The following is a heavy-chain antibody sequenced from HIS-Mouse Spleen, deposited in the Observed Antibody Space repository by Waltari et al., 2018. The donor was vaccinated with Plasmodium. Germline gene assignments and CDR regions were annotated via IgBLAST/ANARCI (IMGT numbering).Heavy chain of an antibody. D-gene: IGHD1-26*01. CDR2: INHSGST. V-gene: IGHV4-34*01. J-gene: IGHJ4*02. CDR3: ARGGIVGATIDY. Sequence: QVQLQQWGAGLLKPSATLSLTCAVSGGSLGGYYWSWIVQLPGTGLEWIGEINHSGSTNYNPSLKSRVTISVDTSKNQFSLKLSSVTAADTAVYYCARGGIVGATIDYWGQGTLVTVSS. CDR1: GGSLGGYY.